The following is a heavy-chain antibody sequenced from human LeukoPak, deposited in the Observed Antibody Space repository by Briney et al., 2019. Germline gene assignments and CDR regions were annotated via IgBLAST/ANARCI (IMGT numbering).Heavy chain of an antibody. Sequence: GGSLRLSCAASGFTFSSYSMNWVRQAPGKGLEWVSSISSSSSYIYYADSVKGRFTISRDNAKNSLYLQMNSLRAEDTALYYCAKVNYYGSGSYYNGIFFDYWGQGTLVTVSS. D-gene: IGHD3-10*01. J-gene: IGHJ4*02. V-gene: IGHV3-21*04. CDR3: AKVNYYGSGSYYNGIFFDY. CDR1: GFTFSSYS. CDR2: ISSSSSYI.